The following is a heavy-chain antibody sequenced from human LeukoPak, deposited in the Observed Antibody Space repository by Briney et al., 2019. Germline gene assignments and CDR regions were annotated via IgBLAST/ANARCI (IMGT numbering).Heavy chain of an antibody. D-gene: IGHD1-20*01. V-gene: IGHV1-46*01. J-gene: IGHJ5*02. CDR1: GYTFTEYL. CDR2: INPNGDAT. Sequence: GASVKVSCKTSGYTFTEYLIHWVRQAPGQGLEWVGTINPNGDATNYAPRLQGRLTLTQDTSTSTVYMELRGLTPDDTAVYYCARALFCAFDNCGYWLDPWGPGTLVTVSS. CDR3: ARALFCAFDNCGYWLDP.